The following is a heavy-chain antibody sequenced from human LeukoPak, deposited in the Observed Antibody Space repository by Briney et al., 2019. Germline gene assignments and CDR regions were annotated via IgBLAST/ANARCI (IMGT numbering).Heavy chain of an antibody. CDR3: AKDRIPKMTTVTGDFDY. Sequence: GGSLRLSCEASGLSIGDYTMHWVRQVPGKGLEWVSLISRNGVATKYADSVRGRFIVSRDNSKNSLYLQMNSLRAEDTALYYCAKDRIPKMTTVTGDFDYWGQGTLVTVSS. CDR2: ISRNGVAT. CDR1: GLSIGDYT. D-gene: IGHD4-17*01. J-gene: IGHJ4*02. V-gene: IGHV3-43*01.